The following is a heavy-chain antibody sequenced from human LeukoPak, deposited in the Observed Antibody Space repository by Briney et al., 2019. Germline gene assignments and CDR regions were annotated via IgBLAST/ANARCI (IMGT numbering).Heavy chain of an antibody. CDR1: GYTFTSYD. CDR3: ARATSGWLDDAFDI. V-gene: IGHV1-8*01. J-gene: IGHJ3*02. CDR2: MNPNSGNT. Sequence: ASVKVSCKASGYTFTSYDINWVRQATGQGLEWVGWMNPNSGNTGYAQKFQGRVTMTRNTSISTAYMELSSLRSEDTAVYYCARATSGWLDDAFDIWGQGTMVTVSS. D-gene: IGHD6-19*01.